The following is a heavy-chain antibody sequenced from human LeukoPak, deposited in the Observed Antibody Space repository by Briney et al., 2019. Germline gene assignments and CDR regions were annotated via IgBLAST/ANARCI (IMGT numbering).Heavy chain of an antibody. Sequence: SETLSLTCTVSGGSISSGGYYWSWIRQHPGKGLEWIGYIYYSGSTYYNPSLKSRVTISVDTSKNQFSLKLSSVTAADTAVYYCARNYYDSSGYYSGIDYWGQGTLVTVSS. CDR1: GGSISSGGYY. D-gene: IGHD3-22*01. J-gene: IGHJ4*02. V-gene: IGHV4-31*03. CDR2: IYYSGST. CDR3: ARNYYDSSGYYSGIDY.